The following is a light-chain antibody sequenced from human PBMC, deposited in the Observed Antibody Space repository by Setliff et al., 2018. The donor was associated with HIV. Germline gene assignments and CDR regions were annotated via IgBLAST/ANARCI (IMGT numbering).Light chain of an antibody. Sequence: QSALTQPASVSGSPGQSITISCTGTSSDVGAYNYASWYQQHPGKAPKLMIYDVSNRPSGVSNRFSGSKSGNTASLTISGLQAEDEADYYCSSYTSSYTLVFGTGTKGTVL. CDR1: SSDVGAYNY. J-gene: IGLJ1*01. V-gene: IGLV2-14*03. CDR2: DVS. CDR3: SSYTSSYTLV.